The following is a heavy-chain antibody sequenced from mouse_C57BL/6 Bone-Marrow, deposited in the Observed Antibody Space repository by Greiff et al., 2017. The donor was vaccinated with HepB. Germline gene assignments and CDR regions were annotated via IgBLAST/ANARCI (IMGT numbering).Heavy chain of an antibody. J-gene: IGHJ2*01. V-gene: IGHV1-81*01. D-gene: IGHD2-2*01. CDR1: GYTFTSYG. Sequence: VQLQQSGAELARPGASVKLSCKASGYTFTSYGISWVKQRTGQGLEWIGEIYPRSGNTYYNEKFKGKATLTADKSSSTAYMELRSLTSEDSAVDFCARGPYGYDEAYWGQGTTLTVSS. CDR3: ARGPYGYDEAY. CDR2: IYPRSGNT.